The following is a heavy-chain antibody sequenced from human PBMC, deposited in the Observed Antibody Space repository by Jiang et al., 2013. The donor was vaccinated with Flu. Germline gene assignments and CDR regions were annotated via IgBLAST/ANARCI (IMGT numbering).Heavy chain of an antibody. Sequence: SCAASGFTFSSYWMHWVRQAPGKGLVWVSRINSDGSTTSYADSVKGRFTISRDNAKNTLYLQMNSLRADDTAVYYCARPSYYYDSRSDGTDVLDIWGQGTMVTVSS. J-gene: IGHJ3*02. CDR2: INSDGSTT. V-gene: IGHV3-74*01. CDR3: ARPSYYYDSRSDGTDVLDI. CDR1: GFTFSSYW. D-gene: IGHD3-22*01.